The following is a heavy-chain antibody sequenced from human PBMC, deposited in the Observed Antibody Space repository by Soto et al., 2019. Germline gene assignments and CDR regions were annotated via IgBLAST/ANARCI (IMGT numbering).Heavy chain of an antibody. D-gene: IGHD3-22*01. CDR1: GFSVSNKY. V-gene: IGHV3-53*01. Sequence: EVQLVESGGDLIQPGGSLRLSCVVSGFSVSNKYITWVRQAPGQGLEWVSVIYSGGSTYYADSVKGRFTISRDNSKNTLNLQMNSPRDEDTAVYYCARERDSSGYILAYWGQGTLVTVSS. CDR3: ARERDSSGYILAY. CDR2: IYSGGST. J-gene: IGHJ4*02.